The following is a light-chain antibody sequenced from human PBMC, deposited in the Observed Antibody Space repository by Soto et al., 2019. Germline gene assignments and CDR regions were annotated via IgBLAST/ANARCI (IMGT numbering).Light chain of an antibody. J-gene: IGKJ1*01. CDR2: GAR. Sequence: EVVLTQSPGTLSLSPGERATLSCRASQSVSISYLAWFQQKPGQAPRLLIYGARSRATGVPARFSASGSGTDFSLTISRLEPEDFAVYYWQQYGTSPWTFGQWTKVEVK. CDR1: QSVSISY. V-gene: IGKV3-20*01. CDR3: QQYGTSPWT.